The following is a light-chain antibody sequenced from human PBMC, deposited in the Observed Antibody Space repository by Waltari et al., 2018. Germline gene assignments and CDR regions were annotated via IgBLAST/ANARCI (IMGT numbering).Light chain of an antibody. Sequence: EIVMTQSPATLSVSPGERATLSCRASQSVSGNLSWYQQKPGQAPRPLIYGASTRATGVPARFSGGGAGTEVNLTISSLQSEDCALYYCQQYNNWPPLTFGGGTKVEIK. CDR1: QSVSGN. V-gene: IGKV3-15*01. CDR3: QQYNNWPPLT. J-gene: IGKJ4*02. CDR2: GAS.